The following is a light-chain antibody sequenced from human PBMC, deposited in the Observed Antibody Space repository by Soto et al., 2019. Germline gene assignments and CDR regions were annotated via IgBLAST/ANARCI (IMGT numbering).Light chain of an antibody. CDR3: QQYCSSPIT. CDR1: QSVSSSY. CDR2: GAS. Sequence: EMVLTQSPGTLSLSPGEIATLSCRASQSVSSSYLAGYQQKPGQAPRLLIYGASSRATGIPDRFSGSGSGTDFTLTISRLEPEYVAVYYCQQYCSSPITFGQGTRLEIK. J-gene: IGKJ5*01. V-gene: IGKV3-20*01.